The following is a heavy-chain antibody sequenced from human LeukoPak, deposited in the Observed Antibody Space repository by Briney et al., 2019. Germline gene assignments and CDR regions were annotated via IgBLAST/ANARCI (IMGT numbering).Heavy chain of an antibody. D-gene: IGHD3-10*01. V-gene: IGHV1-8*01. Sequence: ASVKVSCKTSGYPFTSYDINWVRQATGQGLECMGWMNANSGNTGYAQKFQGRVSMTRNTSISTAYMELSSLRSEDTAVYYCARVSDNVLLWFGELSETGHFDYWGQGTLVTVSS. J-gene: IGHJ4*02. CDR3: ARVSDNVLLWFGELSETGHFDY. CDR2: MNANSGNT. CDR1: GYPFTSYD.